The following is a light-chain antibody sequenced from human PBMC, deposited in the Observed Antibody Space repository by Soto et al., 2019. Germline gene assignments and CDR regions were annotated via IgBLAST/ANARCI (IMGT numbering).Light chain of an antibody. CDR1: SSNIGDNT. V-gene: IGLV1-44*01. J-gene: IGLJ3*02. CDR2: SNN. CDR3: AAWDDSLFGV. Sequence: QSVLTQPPSASGTPGQRVTICCSGGSSNIGDNTVNWYQQLPGTAPKLLIYSNNQRPSGVPDRFSGSKSGTSASLAISGLQSEDEADYYCAAWDDSLFGVFGGGTKVTVL.